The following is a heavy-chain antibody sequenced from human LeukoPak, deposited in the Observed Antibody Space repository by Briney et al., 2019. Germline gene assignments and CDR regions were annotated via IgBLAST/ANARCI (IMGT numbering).Heavy chain of an antibody. D-gene: IGHD5-12*01. CDR1: GFTFYMYA. CDR2: MCGTAGCT. V-gene: IGHV3-23*01. CDR3: AKDRPNFHENSGLYYRRDGDS. J-gene: IGHJ5*01. Sequence: KPGGSLRLSCQASGFTFYMYAMSWVRQAPGKGLEWVASMCGTAGCTFYPDSVKGRFTISRDNSKNVLYLRMNSLTAEDTARYYCAKDRPNFHENSGLYYRRDGDSWGQGTLVTVSS.